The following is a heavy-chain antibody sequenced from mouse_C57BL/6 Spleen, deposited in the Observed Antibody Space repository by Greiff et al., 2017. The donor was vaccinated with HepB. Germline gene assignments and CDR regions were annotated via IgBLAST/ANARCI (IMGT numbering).Heavy chain of an antibody. D-gene: IGHD1-1*01. V-gene: IGHV3-6*01. CDR3: ARESYYGSGGFAY. CDR2: ISYDGSN. J-gene: IGHJ3*01. CDR1: GYSITSGYY. Sequence: EVKLVESGPGLVKPSQSLSLTCSVTGYSITSGYYWNWIRQFPGNKLEWMGYISYDGSNNYNPSLKNRISITRDTSKNQFFLKLNSVTTEDTATYYCARESYYGSGGFAYWGQGTLVTVSA.